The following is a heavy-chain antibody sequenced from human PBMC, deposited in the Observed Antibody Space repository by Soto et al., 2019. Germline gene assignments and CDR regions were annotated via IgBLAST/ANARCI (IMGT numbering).Heavy chain of an antibody. Sequence: PGGSLKLSCAASGFTFSSYSMNWVRQAPGKGLEWVSSISSSSSYIYYADSVKGRFTISRDNAKNSLYLQMNSLRAEDTAVYYCAREFGNTMVRGVKSYYYYYMDVWGKGTTVTVSS. CDR1: GFTFSSYS. D-gene: IGHD3-10*01. CDR2: ISSSSSYI. V-gene: IGHV3-21*01. J-gene: IGHJ6*03. CDR3: AREFGNTMVRGVKSYYYYYMDV.